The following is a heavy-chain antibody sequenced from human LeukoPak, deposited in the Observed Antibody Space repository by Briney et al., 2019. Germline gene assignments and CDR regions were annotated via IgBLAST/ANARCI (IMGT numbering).Heavy chain of an antibody. CDR2: ISGSST. V-gene: IGHV3-23*01. D-gene: IGHD4-17*01. Sequence: GGSLRLSCAASGFTFSNYAMSWVRQAPGKGLEWVSAISGSSTYYADSVKGRFTISRDNSKNTLYLQMNSLRAEDTAVYYCARGPDYGDLYFDYWGQGTLVTVSS. CDR3: ARGPDYGDLYFDY. J-gene: IGHJ4*02. CDR1: GFTFSNYA.